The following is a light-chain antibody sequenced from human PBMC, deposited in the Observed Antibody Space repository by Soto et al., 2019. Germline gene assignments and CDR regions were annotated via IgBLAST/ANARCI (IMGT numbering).Light chain of an antibody. Sequence: DIQMTQSPSTLSASVGDRVTITGRASQSISSWLAWYQRKPGKAPKLLIYKASNLESGVPSRFSGSGSGTEFTLTISSLQADDFATYYCQQFNSYSWTVGQGTKVDIK. CDR2: KAS. CDR1: QSISSW. J-gene: IGKJ1*01. CDR3: QQFNSYSWT. V-gene: IGKV1-5*03.